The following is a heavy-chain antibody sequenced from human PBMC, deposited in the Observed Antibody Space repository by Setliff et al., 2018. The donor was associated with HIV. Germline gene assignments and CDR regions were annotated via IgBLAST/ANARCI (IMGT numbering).Heavy chain of an antibody. D-gene: IGHD1-26*01. V-gene: IGHV1-18*01. Sequence: ASVKVSCKTSAYTFTNYGIYWVRQAPGQGLEWMGWISNYNGNTNYAQKFHGRVTMTTDTSTRTAYMEMRGLTYDDTAVYYCARASGGNSVENGFDIWGQVTMVTVSS. CDR2: ISNYNGNT. CDR1: AYTFTNYG. J-gene: IGHJ3*02. CDR3: ARASGGNSVENGFDI.